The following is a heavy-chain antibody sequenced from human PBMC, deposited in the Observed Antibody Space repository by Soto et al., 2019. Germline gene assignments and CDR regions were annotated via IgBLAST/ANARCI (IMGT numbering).Heavy chain of an antibody. CDR1: GGSISSGGYY. J-gene: IGHJ4*02. D-gene: IGHD1-7*01. V-gene: IGHV4-31*03. CDR3: ARESGDLVTGTMAKYYFEY. CDR2: IYYSGST. Sequence: SETLSLTCTVSGGSISSGGYYWSWIRQHPGKGLEWIGYIYYSGSTYYNPSLKSRVTISVDTSKNQFSLKLSSVTAADTAVYYCARESGDLVTGTMAKYYFEYWGQGTLVTVSS.